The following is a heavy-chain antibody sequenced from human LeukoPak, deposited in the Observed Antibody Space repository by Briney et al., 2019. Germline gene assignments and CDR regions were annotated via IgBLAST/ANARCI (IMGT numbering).Heavy chain of an antibody. D-gene: IGHD4-11*01. V-gene: IGHV3-30*09. CDR2: VSVEGIGR. CDR1: GFTFSSYT. Sequence: PGRSPRLSCAASGFTFSSYTFYWFRQAPGKGLEWVASVSVEGIGRYFPGSVEGRFAISRDDSTKSVFLQMSNLRPEDTAVYFCATVTKVDFNYWGQGTLVTVSS. CDR3: ATVTKVDFNY. J-gene: IGHJ4*02.